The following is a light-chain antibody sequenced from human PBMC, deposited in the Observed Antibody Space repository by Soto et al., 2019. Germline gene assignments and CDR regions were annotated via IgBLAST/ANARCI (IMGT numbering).Light chain of an antibody. Sequence: IQMTQSPSSLSASVGDRVTITCRASQSISSYLNWYQQKPGKAPKLLIYAASSLQSGVPSRFSGSGSGTEFTLTITSLQPDDFATYYCQQYNTYSPWAFGQGTKVDIK. J-gene: IGKJ1*01. CDR3: QQYNTYSPWA. CDR1: QSISSY. CDR2: AAS. V-gene: IGKV1-39*01.